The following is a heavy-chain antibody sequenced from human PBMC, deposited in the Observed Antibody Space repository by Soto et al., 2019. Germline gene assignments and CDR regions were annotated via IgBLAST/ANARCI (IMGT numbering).Heavy chain of an antibody. Sequence: SVKVSCKASGGTFSSYAISWVRQAPGQGLEWMGGIIPIFGTANYAQKFQGRVTITADESTSTAYMELSILRSEDTAVYYCARYHRPSGYPLTYAFDIWGQGTMVTVSS. CDR2: IIPIFGTA. CDR1: GGTFSSYA. CDR3: ARYHRPSGYPLTYAFDI. J-gene: IGHJ3*02. V-gene: IGHV1-69*13. D-gene: IGHD3-3*01.